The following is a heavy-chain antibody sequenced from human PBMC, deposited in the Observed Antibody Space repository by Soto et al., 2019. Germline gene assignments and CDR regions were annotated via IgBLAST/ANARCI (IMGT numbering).Heavy chain of an antibody. D-gene: IGHD1-26*01. CDR3: AREKVGANDY. CDR2: MNPNSGNT. J-gene: IGHJ4*02. Sequence: PGESLKISCKGSGYTFTNYDINWVRQATGQGLEWMGWMNPNSGNTGYAQKFQGRVTMTRNTSISTAYMELSSLRSEDTAVYYCAREKVGANDYWGQGTLVTVSS. V-gene: IGHV1-8*02. CDR1: GYTFTNYD.